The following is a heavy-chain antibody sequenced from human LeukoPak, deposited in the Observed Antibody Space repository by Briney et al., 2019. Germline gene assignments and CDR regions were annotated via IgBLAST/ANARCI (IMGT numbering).Heavy chain of an antibody. CDR3: ARGGPLSVISADFDY. J-gene: IGHJ4*02. D-gene: IGHD3-16*02. CDR1: GYTFTGYY. V-gene: IGHV1-8*02. Sequence: GASVKASCKASGYTFTGYYMHWVRQAPGRGLEWMGWMNPNSGNTGYAQKFQGRVTMTRNTSISTAYMELSSLRSEDTAVYYCARGGPLSVISADFDYWGQGTLVTVSS. CDR2: MNPNSGNT.